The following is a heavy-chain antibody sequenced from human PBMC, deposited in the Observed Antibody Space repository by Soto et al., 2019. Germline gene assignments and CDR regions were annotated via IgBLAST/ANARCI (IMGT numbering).Heavy chain of an antibody. CDR1: GDSVSSNSAA. Sequence: SQTLSLTCAISGDSVSSNSAAWNGIRQSPSKGLEWRGRTYYRSKWYNDYAVSVKSRITINPDTSKNQFSLQLNSVTPEDTAVCYCASGGVAHEDNWLHSWGKGILVT. D-gene: IGHD3-16*01. CDR3: ASGGVAHEDNWLHS. CDR2: TYYRSKWYN. V-gene: IGHV6-1*01. J-gene: IGHJ5*01.